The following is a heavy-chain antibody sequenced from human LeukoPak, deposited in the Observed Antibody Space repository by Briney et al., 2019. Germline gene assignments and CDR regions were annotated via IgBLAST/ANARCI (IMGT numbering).Heavy chain of an antibody. J-gene: IGHJ4*02. CDR1: GFTFSSYS. Sequence: QSGGSLRLSCAASGFTFSSYSMSWVRQAPGKGLEWVSDISSGGDNTHNADSVKDRFTTSRDNSKNTVYLEMNSLRDEDTAVYYCTKGSQISGWLSHDSWGQGTLVTVSS. CDR3: TKGSQISGWLSHDS. CDR2: ISSGGDNT. V-gene: IGHV3-23*01. D-gene: IGHD3-22*01.